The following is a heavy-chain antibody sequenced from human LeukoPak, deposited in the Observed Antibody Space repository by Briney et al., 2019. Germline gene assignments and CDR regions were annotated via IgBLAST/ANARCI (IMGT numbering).Heavy chain of an antibody. CDR1: GGSISSSSYY. V-gene: IGHV4-39*01. CDR2: VYYSGST. CDR3: ARRTVRGYLRDAFDI. Sequence: PSETLSLTCSVSGGSISSSSYYWGWIRQPPGKGLEWIGSVYYSGSTYYNPSLKSRVTISVDTSKNHFSLKLSSVTAADTAVYYCARRTVRGYLRDAFDIWGQGTMVTVSS. D-gene: IGHD3-10*01. J-gene: IGHJ3*02.